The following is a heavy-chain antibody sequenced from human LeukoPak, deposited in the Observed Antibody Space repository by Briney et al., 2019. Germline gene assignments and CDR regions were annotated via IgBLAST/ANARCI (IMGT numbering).Heavy chain of an antibody. J-gene: IGHJ5*02. CDR3: ARVLAGHNWFDP. CDR1: GGSISSDDYY. Sequence: SQTLSLTCTVSGGSISSDDYYWSWIRQPSGKGLEWIGYIYYSGSTYYNPSLKSRVTISVDTSKNQFSLKLSSVTAADTAVYYCARVLAGHNWFDPWGQGTLVTVSS. V-gene: IGHV4-30-4*01. D-gene: IGHD3-3*01. CDR2: IYYSGST.